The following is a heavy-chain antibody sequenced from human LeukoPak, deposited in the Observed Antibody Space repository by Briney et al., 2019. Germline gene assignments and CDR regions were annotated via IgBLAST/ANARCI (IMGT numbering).Heavy chain of an antibody. V-gene: IGHV1-69*06. CDR3: ARTISPKDIVLMVYAEGYWFDP. D-gene: IGHD2-8*01. J-gene: IGHJ5*02. CDR2: IIPIFGTA. Sequence: GASVKVSCKASGGTFSSYAISWVRQAPGQGLEWMGGIIPIFGTANYAQKFQGRVTITADKSTSTAYMELSSLRSEDTAVYYCARTISPKDIVLMVYAEGYWFDPWGQGTPVTVSS. CDR1: GGTFSSYA.